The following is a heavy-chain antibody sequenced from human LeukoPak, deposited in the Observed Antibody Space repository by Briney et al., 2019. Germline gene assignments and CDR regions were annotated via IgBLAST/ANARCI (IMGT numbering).Heavy chain of an antibody. J-gene: IGHJ4*02. CDR1: GFTFSSYG. D-gene: IGHD6-19*01. Sequence: GCLXXSCAASGFTFSSYGMSWVRQAPGKGVEWVSAISGSGGSTYYADSVKGRFTISRENSKKRLYLQRNRLRAEDTAVYYCAKPEAGLRDWGQGTLVTVSS. V-gene: IGHV3-23*01. CDR2: ISGSGGST. CDR3: AKPEAGLRD.